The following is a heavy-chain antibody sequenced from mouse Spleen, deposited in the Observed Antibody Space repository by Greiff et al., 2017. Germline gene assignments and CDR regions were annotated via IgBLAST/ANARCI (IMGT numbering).Heavy chain of an antibody. Sequence: VQGVESGAELAKPGASVKMSCKASGYTFTSYWMHWVKQRPGQGLEWIGYINPSTGYTEYNQKFKDKATLTADKSSSTAYMQLSSLTSEDSAVYYCARGPTADAMDYWGQGTTLTVSS. CDR1: GYTFTSYW. V-gene: IGHV1-7*01. J-gene: IGHJ4*01. CDR3: ARGPTADAMDY. D-gene: IGHD1-2*01. CDR2: INPSTGYT.